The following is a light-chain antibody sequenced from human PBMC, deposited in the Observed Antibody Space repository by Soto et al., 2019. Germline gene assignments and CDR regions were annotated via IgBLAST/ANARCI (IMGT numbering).Light chain of an antibody. V-gene: IGKV1-9*01. J-gene: IGKJ2*01. CDR3: QQLNSYPYT. CDR1: QGISSY. Sequence: DIQLTQSPSFLSASVGDRVTITCRASQGISSYLAWYQQKPGKAPKLLIYAASTLQSGVPSRFGGSGSGTELTLTISSLQPEDFATYSCQQLNSYPYTFGQGTKLEIK. CDR2: AAS.